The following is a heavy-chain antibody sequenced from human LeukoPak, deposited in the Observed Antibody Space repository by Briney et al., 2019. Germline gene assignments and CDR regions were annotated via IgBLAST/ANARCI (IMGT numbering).Heavy chain of an antibody. D-gene: IGHD2-21*02. CDR3: ATRVEGTNLAYCGGDCYARGAFDI. J-gene: IGHJ3*02. V-gene: IGHV1-24*01. CDR1: GYTLTELS. Sequence: ASVKVSCKASGYTLTELSMHWVRQAPGKGLEWMGGFHPEDGETIYAQKFQGRVTITQDTSTDTAYMELSSLRSEDTAVYYCATRVEGTNLAYCGGDCYARGAFDIWGQGTMVTVSS. CDR2: FHPEDGET.